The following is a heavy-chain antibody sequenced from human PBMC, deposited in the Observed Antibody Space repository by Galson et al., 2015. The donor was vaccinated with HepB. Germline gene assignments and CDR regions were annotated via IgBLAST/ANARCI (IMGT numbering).Heavy chain of an antibody. V-gene: IGHV3-49*04. D-gene: IGHD4-23*01. CDR3: TREWGWVNGGKSFDY. Sequence: SLRLSCAASGFTFGDYAMSWVRQAPGKGLEWVGFIRSKAYGGTTEYAASVKGRFTISRDDSKSIAYLQMNSLKTEDTAVYYCTREWGWVNGGKSFDYWGQGTLVTVSS. CDR2: IRSKAYGGTT. CDR1: GFTFGDYA. J-gene: IGHJ4*02.